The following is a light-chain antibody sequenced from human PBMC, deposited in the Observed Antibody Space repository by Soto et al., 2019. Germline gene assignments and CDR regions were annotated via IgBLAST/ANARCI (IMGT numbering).Light chain of an antibody. V-gene: IGKV3-20*01. CDR3: QQYGSSSIT. CDR2: DAS. CDR1: QSVSSSY. Sequence: EIVLTQSPGTLSLSSGERATLSCRASQSVSSSYLAWYQQKPGQAPRLLIYDASSRATGIPDRFSGSGSGTDFTLTISRLEPEDFAVYYCQQYGSSSITFGQGTRLEIK. J-gene: IGKJ5*01.